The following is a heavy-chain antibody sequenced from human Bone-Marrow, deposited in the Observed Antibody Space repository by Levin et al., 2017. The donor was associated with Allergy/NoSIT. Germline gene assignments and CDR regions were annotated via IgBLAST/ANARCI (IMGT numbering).Heavy chain of an antibody. D-gene: IGHD6-13*01. J-gene: IGHJ1*01. CDR3: ARGLAAVAEYFQH. Sequence: GGSLRLSCAASGFTFSSYGMHWVRQAPGKGLEWVAVIWYDGSNKYYADSVKGRFTISRDNSKNTLYLQMNSLRAEDTAVYYCARGLAAVAEYFQHWGQGTLVTVSS. CDR1: GFTFSSYG. V-gene: IGHV3-33*01. CDR2: IWYDGSNK.